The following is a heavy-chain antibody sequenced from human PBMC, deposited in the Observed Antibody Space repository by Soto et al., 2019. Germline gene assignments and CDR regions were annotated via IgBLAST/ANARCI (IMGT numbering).Heavy chain of an antibody. V-gene: IGHV3-7*01. CDR3: ARSTVPLY. Sequence: GGSLRLSCATSGFPFSDYLMTWVRQAPGKGLEWVANIKHDASETYYVDTVKGRFTISRDNTKNSLYLQMDSLRAEDTGVYYCARSTVPLYWGQGSLVTVSS. J-gene: IGHJ4*02. D-gene: IGHD2-2*01. CDR2: IKHDASET. CDR1: GFPFSDYL.